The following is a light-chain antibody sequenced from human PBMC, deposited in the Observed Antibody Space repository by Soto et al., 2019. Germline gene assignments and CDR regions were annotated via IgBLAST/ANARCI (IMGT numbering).Light chain of an antibody. J-gene: IGLJ1*01. Sequence: QSALTLPLSACGTPGQGVTISCSGSTSNIGSNYVYWYQQLPGTAPKLLIYRNNQRPSGVPDRFSGSKSGTSASLAISGLRSDDEADYFCATWDDSLNGFYVFGTGTKVTVL. CDR3: ATWDDSLNGFYV. CDR1: TSNIGSNY. V-gene: IGLV1-47*01. CDR2: RNN.